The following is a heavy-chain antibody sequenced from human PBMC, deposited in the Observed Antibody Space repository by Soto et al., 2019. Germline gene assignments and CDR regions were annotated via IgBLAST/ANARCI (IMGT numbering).Heavy chain of an antibody. D-gene: IGHD4-17*01. Sequence: EVQLVESGGGVVQPGGSLKLSCAASGFTFGGSAMQWVRQASGEGLEWLGRIGSRGNSYATAYAASVKDRFTISRDESKNTAFLQMNNLKTEDTAVYYCSRDDADWLFNWGQGALVTVSS. CDR3: SRDDADWLFN. V-gene: IGHV3-73*02. J-gene: IGHJ4*02. CDR2: IGSRGNSYAT. CDR1: GFTFGGSA.